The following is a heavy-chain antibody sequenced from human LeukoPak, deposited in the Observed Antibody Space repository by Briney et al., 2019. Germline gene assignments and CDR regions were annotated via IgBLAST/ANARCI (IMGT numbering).Heavy chain of an antibody. CDR3: ARDEGWSYFDY. J-gene: IGHJ4*02. D-gene: IGHD2-15*01. Sequence: SETLSLTCAVSGGSFSGYYWTWIRQPPGKGLEWIGEINHSGSANYNPSLKSRVTISVDTSKNQFSLKLSSVTAADTAVYYCARDEGWSYFDYWGQGTLVTVSS. CDR1: GGSFSGYY. V-gene: IGHV4-34*01. CDR2: INHSGSA.